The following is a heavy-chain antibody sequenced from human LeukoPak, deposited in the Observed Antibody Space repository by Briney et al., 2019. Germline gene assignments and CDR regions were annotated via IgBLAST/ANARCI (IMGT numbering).Heavy chain of an antibody. Sequence: GGSLRLSCAASGFTFSSYSMNWVRQAPGKGLEWVSYISSNSITIYYADSVKGRFTISRDNAKNSLYLQMNSLRAEDTAVYYCAKGRGRCSGGSCYSQFRPFDYWGQGTLVTVSS. CDR1: GFTFSSYS. V-gene: IGHV3-48*04. CDR3: AKGRGRCSGGSCYSQFRPFDY. D-gene: IGHD2-15*01. J-gene: IGHJ4*02. CDR2: ISSNSITI.